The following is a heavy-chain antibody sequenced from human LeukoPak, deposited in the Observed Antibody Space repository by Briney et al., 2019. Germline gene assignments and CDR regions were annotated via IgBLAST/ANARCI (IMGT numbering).Heavy chain of an antibody. CDR3: ARSNYYDSSGYYLGPSGWFDP. V-gene: IGHV4-4*09. CDR2: IYTSEST. J-gene: IGHJ5*02. D-gene: IGHD3-22*01. CDR1: GGSISSYY. Sequence: SETLSLTCTVSGGSISSYYWSWIRQPPGKGLEWIGYIYTSESTNYNPSLKSRVTISVDTSKNQFSLKLSSVTAADTAVYYCARSNYYDSSGYYLGPSGWFDPWGQGTLVTVSS.